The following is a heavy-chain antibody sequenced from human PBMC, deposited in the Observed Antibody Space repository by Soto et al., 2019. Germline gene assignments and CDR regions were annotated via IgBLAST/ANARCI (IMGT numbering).Heavy chain of an antibody. CDR2: VDNSGST. V-gene: IGHV4-30-4*01. J-gene: IGHJ3*02. CDR3: ASRSDRRRYYYAFDI. D-gene: IGHD3-22*01. CDR1: GGSMSSGDHY. Sequence: SETLSLTCSLSGGSMSSGDHYWSWIRQPPGKGLEWIGYVDNSGSTDYNPSLKSRVTISVDTSKNQFSLNLTSVTAADTAVYYCASRSDRRRYYYAFDIWGQGTMVTVSS.